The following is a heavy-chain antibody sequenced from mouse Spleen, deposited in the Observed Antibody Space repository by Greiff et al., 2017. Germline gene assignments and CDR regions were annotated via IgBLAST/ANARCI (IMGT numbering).Heavy chain of an antibody. D-gene: IGHD4-1*01. V-gene: IGHV5-9-3*01. CDR1: GFTFSSYA. Sequence: EVQRVESGGGLVKPGGSLKLSCAASGFTFSSYAMSWVRQTPEKRLEWVATISSGGSYTYYPDSVKGRFTISRDNAKNTLYLQMSSLRSEDTAMYYCARESTGPWFAYWGQGTLVTVSA. CDR3: ARESTGPWFAY. J-gene: IGHJ3*01. CDR2: ISSGGSYT.